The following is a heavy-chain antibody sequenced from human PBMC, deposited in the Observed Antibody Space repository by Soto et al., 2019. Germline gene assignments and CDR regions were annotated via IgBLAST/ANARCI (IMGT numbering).Heavy chain of an antibody. Sequence: GASVKVSCKASGFTFTSSAVRWVRQARGQRLEWIGWIVVGSGNTNYAQKFQERVTITRDMSTSTAYMELRSLRSDDTAVYYCAREPNYFDYWGQGTLVTVSS. V-gene: IGHV1-58*01. CDR3: AREPNYFDY. CDR2: IVVGSGNT. J-gene: IGHJ4*02. CDR1: GFTFTSSA.